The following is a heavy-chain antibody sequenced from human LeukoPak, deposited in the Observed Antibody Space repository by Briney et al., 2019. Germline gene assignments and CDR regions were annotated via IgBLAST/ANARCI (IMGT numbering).Heavy chain of an antibody. CDR2: IYYSGST. Sequence: SETLSLTCTVSGGSISSGDYYWSWIRQPPGKGLEWIGYIYYSGSTYYNPSLKSRVTISVDTSKNQFSLKLSSVTAADTAVYYCARLIRYGSGSYYKTGWFDPWGQGTLVTVSS. J-gene: IGHJ5*02. V-gene: IGHV4-30-4*01. D-gene: IGHD3-10*01. CDR1: GGSISSGDYY. CDR3: ARLIRYGSGSYYKTGWFDP.